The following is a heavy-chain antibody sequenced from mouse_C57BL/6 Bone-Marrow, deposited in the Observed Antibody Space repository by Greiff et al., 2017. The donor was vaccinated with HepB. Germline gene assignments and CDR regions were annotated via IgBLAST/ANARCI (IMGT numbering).Heavy chain of an antibody. CDR3: ARPYYYGSSYEGYAMDY. CDR1: GYAFSSSG. D-gene: IGHD1-1*01. J-gene: IGHJ4*01. Sequence: QVQLKQSGPELVKPGASVKISCKASGYAFSSSGMNWVKQRPGKGLEWIGRIYPGDGDTNYNGKFKGTATMTADKSSSTAYLQRSSLTSEDSAVYFCARPYYYGSSYEGYAMDYWGQGTSVTVSS. CDR2: IYPGDGDT. V-gene: IGHV1-82*01.